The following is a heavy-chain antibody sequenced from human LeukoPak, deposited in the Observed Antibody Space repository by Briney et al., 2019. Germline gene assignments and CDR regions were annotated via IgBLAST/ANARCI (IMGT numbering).Heavy chain of an antibody. Sequence: GGSLRLSCAASGFPFSSHVLSWVRQAPGKGLEWIAYINHNGEAIYYPDFVKGRFIISRDNAKNSLFLQMNDLRDEDTAVYYCARGYDWAFDFWGQGTRVTVSS. CDR3: ARGYDWAFDF. J-gene: IGHJ4*02. V-gene: IGHV3-48*02. CDR1: GFPFSSHV. CDR2: INHNGEAI. D-gene: IGHD3-9*01.